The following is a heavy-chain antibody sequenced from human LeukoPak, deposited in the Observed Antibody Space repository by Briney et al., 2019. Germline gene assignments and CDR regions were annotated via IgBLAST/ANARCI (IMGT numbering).Heavy chain of an antibody. V-gene: IGHV3-53*01. J-gene: IGHJ4*02. Sequence: PGGSLRLSCAASGFTFSRYWMHWVRQAPGKGLEWVSVIYSGGSTYYADSVKGRFTISRDNSKNTLYLQMNSLRAEDTAVYYCAKVGRYQLLKPLDYWGQGTLVTVSS. D-gene: IGHD2-2*01. CDR3: AKVGRYQLLKPLDY. CDR1: GFTFSRYW. CDR2: IYSGGST.